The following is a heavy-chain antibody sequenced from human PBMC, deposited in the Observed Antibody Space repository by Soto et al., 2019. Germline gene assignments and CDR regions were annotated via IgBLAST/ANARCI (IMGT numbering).Heavy chain of an antibody. D-gene: IGHD3-22*01. CDR2: ISAYNGNT. CDR1: GYTFTSYG. J-gene: IGHJ4*02. CDR3: ARDHIDRLRITMIVVRGYYFDY. V-gene: IGHV1-18*01. Sequence: ASVKVSCKASGYTFTSYGISWVRQAPGQGLEWMGWISAYNGNTNYAQKLQGRVTMTTDTSTSTAYMELRSLRSDDTAVYYCARDHIDRLRITMIVVRGYYFDYWGQGTLVTV.